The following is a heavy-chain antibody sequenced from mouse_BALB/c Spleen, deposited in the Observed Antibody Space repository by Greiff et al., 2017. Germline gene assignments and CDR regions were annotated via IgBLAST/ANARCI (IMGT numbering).Heavy chain of an antibody. V-gene: IGHV1S56*01. CDR1: GYTFTSYY. Sequence: QVQLQQSGPELVKPGASVRLSCKASGYTFTSYYMHWVKQRPGQGLEWIGWIYPWNGNTNYNEKFKGKATLTADKSSSTAYMQLSSLTSEDSAVYFGAKYGGYDDDGMDYWGQGTSVTVSA. D-gene: IGHD2-13*01. CDR3: AKYGGYDDDGMDY. J-gene: IGHJ4*01. CDR2: IYPWNGNT.